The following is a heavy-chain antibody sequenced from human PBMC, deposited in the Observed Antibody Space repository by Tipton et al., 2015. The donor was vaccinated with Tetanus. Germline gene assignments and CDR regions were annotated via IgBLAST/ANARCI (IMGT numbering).Heavy chain of an antibody. Sequence: LRLSCSASGFTFSDFWMHWVRQAPGKGLEWIGSIFYSGSTYYNPSLKSRVTISVDTSKNQFSLKMNSVTAADTAMYYCAKDQGGGRVVRLNWFDPWGPGTLVTVSS. CDR2: IFYSGST. D-gene: IGHD6-6*01. CDR1: GFTFSDFW. J-gene: IGHJ5*02. CDR3: AKDQGGGRVVRLNWFDP. V-gene: IGHV4-31*02.